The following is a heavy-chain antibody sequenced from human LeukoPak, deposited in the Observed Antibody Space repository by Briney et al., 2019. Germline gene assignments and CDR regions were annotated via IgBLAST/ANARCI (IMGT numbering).Heavy chain of an antibody. D-gene: IGHD3-22*01. V-gene: IGHV4-39*07. Sequence: SETLSLTCTVSGGSISSSSYYWGWIRQPPGKGLEWIGSFYYSGSTYYNPSLKSRVTISVDTSKNRFSLKLSSVTAADTAVYYCARETYYDRTSEFWGQGTLVTVSS. J-gene: IGHJ4*02. CDR3: ARETYYDRTSEF. CDR2: FYYSGST. CDR1: GGSISSSSYY.